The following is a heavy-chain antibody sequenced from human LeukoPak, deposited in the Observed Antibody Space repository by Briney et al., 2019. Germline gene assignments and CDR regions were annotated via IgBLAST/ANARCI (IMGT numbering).Heavy chain of an antibody. CDR1: GYTFTSYG. Sequence: ASVKVSCKASGYTFTSYGISWVRQAPGQGLEWMGWISAYNGNTNYAQKFQGRVTMTRDTSISTAYMELSRLRSDDTAVYYCARDGVGATAAFDIWGQGTMVTVSS. CDR3: ARDGVGATAAFDI. CDR2: ISAYNGNT. J-gene: IGHJ3*02. D-gene: IGHD1-26*01. V-gene: IGHV1-18*01.